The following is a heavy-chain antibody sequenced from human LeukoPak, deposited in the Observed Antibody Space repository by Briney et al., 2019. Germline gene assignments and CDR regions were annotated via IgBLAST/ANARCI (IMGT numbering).Heavy chain of an antibody. Sequence: PGGSLRLSCAASGFTFSTYEMNWVRQAPGKGPEWLSYISSSGTTIYYADSVKGRFTISRDNAKNSVYLQMNSLRGEDTAVYYCAGGYCSGGSCYDYFDYWGQGTLVTVSS. D-gene: IGHD2-15*01. CDR1: GFTFSTYE. CDR2: ISSSGTTI. J-gene: IGHJ4*02. CDR3: AGGYCSGGSCYDYFDY. V-gene: IGHV3-48*03.